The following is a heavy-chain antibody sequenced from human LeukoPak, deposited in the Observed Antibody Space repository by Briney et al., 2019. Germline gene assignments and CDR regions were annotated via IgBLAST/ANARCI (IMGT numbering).Heavy chain of an antibody. Sequence: GGSLRLSCAASGFTFDDYAMHWVRQAPGKGLEWVSGISGRGGSTYYADSVKGRFTISRDNAKNTLYLQMTGLRDEDAAVYYCARGRSSSSWSDYWGQGTLVTVSS. CDR1: GFTFDDYA. D-gene: IGHD6-13*01. V-gene: IGHV3-9*01. CDR2: ISGRGGST. J-gene: IGHJ4*02. CDR3: ARGRSSSSWSDY.